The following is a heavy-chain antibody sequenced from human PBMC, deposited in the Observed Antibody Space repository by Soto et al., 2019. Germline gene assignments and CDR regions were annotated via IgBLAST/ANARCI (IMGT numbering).Heavy chain of an antibody. Sequence: QVQLVQSGAEVKKPGSSVKVSCEASGGTFSGHAISWVRQAPGQGPEWMGGLIPLFGTTQHAQNFQDRLTITADESTSTAYVELTRLRFEDTAIYYCARGPNWGYLFDSWGQGTLFTVSS. D-gene: IGHD7-27*01. CDR1: GGTFSGHA. CDR3: ARGPNWGYLFDS. CDR2: LIPLFGTT. V-gene: IGHV1-69*19. J-gene: IGHJ4*02.